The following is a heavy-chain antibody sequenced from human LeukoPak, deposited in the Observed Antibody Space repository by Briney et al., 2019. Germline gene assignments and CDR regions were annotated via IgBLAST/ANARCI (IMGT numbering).Heavy chain of an antibody. CDR2: VNSDGSWT. V-gene: IGHV3-74*01. J-gene: IGHJ4*02. CDR3: VSFYETN. Sequence: PGGSLRLSCAASGNYWMHWVRQAPGKGLVWVSHVNSDGSWTSHADSVKGRFTISKDNAKNTVYLQMNNLRTVDTAVYYCVSFYETNWGRGTLVTVSS. CDR1: GNYW. D-gene: IGHD2-2*01.